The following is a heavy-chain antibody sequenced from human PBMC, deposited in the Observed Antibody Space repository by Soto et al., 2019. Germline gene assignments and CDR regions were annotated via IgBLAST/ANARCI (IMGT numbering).Heavy chain of an antibody. V-gene: IGHV1-69*01. CDR1: GGTFSSLG. D-gene: IGHD5-12*01. CDR2: IIPISGRT. Sequence: QVQLLQSGAEVKRPGSSVKVSCEASGGTFSSLGFTWVRQAPVQGLEWMGGIIPISGRTTFAQKFQGGVTIIADESTRATYMELTTLTSDDTGMYYCATRGTQGRWLEFADYWGQGTLVSVSS. CDR3: ATRGTQGRWLEFADY. J-gene: IGHJ4*02.